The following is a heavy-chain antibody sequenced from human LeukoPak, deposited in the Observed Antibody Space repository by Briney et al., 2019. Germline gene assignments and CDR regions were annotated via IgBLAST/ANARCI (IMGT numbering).Heavy chain of an antibody. Sequence: GGSLRLSCAASGFTVSSNYMSWVRQAPGKGLEWVGNIKPDGRETYFVDSVKGRFTISRDNAQNSLYLQMNSLRAEDTALYYCARDYYASGSHDYWGQGTLVTVSS. CDR2: IKPDGRET. D-gene: IGHD3-10*01. CDR1: GFTVSSNY. V-gene: IGHV3-7*04. J-gene: IGHJ4*02. CDR3: ARDYYASGSHDY.